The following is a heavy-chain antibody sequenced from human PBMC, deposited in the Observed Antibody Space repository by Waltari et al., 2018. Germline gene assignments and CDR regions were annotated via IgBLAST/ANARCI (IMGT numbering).Heavy chain of an antibody. Sequence: EVQLVESGGGLVKPGGSLRLSCAASGFTFSSYSMNWVHQAPGKGLEWVSSISSSSSYIYYADSVKGRFTISRDNAKNSLYLQMNSLRAEDTAVYYCARGFVEMATIGLFGYWGQGTLVTVSS. CDR1: GFTFSSYS. CDR2: ISSSSSYI. V-gene: IGHV3-21*01. D-gene: IGHD3-10*01. J-gene: IGHJ4*02. CDR3: ARGFVEMATIGLFGY.